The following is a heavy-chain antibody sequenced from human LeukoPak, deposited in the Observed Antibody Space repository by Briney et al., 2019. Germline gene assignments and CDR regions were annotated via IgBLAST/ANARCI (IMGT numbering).Heavy chain of an antibody. CDR1: GFTFSSYA. J-gene: IGHJ6*02. CDR3: VKDMGDSSSWYAGVYYYYYGMDV. CDR2: ISGSGGST. D-gene: IGHD6-13*01. Sequence: GGSLRLSCAASGFTFSSYAMSWVRQAPGKGLEWVSAISGSGGSTYYADSVKGRFTISRDNSKNTLYLQMNSLRAEDTAVYYCVKDMGDSSSWYAGVYYYYYGMDVWGQGTTVTVSS. V-gene: IGHV3-23*01.